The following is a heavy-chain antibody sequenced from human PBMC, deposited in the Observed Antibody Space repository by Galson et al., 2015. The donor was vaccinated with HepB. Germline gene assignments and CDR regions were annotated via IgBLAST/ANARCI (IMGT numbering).Heavy chain of an antibody. CDR2: ISGSGGST. V-gene: IGHV3-23*01. CDR1: GFTFSSYA. Sequence: SLRLSCAASGFTFSSYAMSWVRQAPGKGLAWVSAISGSGGSTYYADSVKGRFTISRDNSKNTLYLQMNSLRAEDTAVYYCAKLSRAMIVVVIAYFDYWGQGTLVTVSS. D-gene: IGHD3-22*01. CDR3: AKLSRAMIVVVIAYFDY. J-gene: IGHJ4*02.